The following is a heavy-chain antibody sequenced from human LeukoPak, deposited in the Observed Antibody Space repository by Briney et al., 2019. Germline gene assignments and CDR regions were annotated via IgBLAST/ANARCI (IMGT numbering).Heavy chain of an antibody. CDR3: ARWTTTYLDY. V-gene: IGHV1-46*01. CDR1: GYTFTSYY. J-gene: IGHJ4*02. D-gene: IGHD4-11*01. CDR2: INPSGGST. Sequence: ASVKVSCKASGYTFTSYYIHWVRQAPGQGLEWMGIINPSGGSTNYAQKFQGRVTMARDTSTSTVYMELSSLRSEDSAVYYCARWTTTYLDYWGQGTLVTVSS.